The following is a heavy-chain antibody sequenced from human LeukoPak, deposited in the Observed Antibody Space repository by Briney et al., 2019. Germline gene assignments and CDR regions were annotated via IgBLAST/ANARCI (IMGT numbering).Heavy chain of an antibody. V-gene: IGHV4-39*07. J-gene: IGHJ4*02. CDR1: GGSISSSSYY. D-gene: IGHD3-10*01. CDR2: INHSGST. Sequence: SETLSLTCNVSGGSISSSSYYWSWIRQPPGQGLEWVGEINHSGSTNYNPSLKSRVTISVDTSKNQFSLKLSSVTAADTAVYYCARLYGSGSYYNYWGQGTLVTVSS. CDR3: ARLYGSGSYYNY.